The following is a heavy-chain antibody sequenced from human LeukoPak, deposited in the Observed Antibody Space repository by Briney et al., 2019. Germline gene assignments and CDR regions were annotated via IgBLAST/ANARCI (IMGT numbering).Heavy chain of an antibody. CDR1: GFTFSSYA. D-gene: IGHD6-13*01. J-gene: IGHJ6*02. CDR2: ISSNGGSA. CDR3: AREPHSSRDYYYYGMDV. V-gene: IGHV3-64*01. Sequence: GGSLRLSCAASGFTFSSYAMHWARQAPGKGLEYVSAISSNGGSAYYANSVKGRFTISRDNSKNTLYLQMGSLRAEDMAVYYCAREPHSSRDYYYYGMDVWGQGTTVTVSS.